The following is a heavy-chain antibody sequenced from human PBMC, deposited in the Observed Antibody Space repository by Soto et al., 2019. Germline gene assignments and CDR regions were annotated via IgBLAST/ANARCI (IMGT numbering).Heavy chain of an antibody. CDR1: GFTFDNYA. D-gene: IGHD3-10*01. CDR2: ISGSGAGT. CDR3: AKDRPQIWFGEEGFDY. V-gene: IGHV3-23*01. Sequence: PGGSLRLSCAASGFTFDNYAMSWVRQAPGKGLEWVSAISGSGAGTYYADSVKGRFTISRDNSENTLYLQMNSLRAEGTAVYYCAKDRPQIWFGEEGFDYWGQGTLVTVSS. J-gene: IGHJ4*02.